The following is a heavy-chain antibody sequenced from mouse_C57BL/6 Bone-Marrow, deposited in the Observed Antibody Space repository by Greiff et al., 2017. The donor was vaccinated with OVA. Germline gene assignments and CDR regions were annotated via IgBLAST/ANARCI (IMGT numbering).Heavy chain of an antibody. D-gene: IGHD1-1*01. CDR3: ARWGEDYYGSSPYYYAMDY. Sequence: EVQLKESVAELVRPGASVKLSCTASGFNIKNTYMHWVKQRPEQGLEWIGRIDPANGNTKYAPKFQGKATITADTSSNTAYLQLSSLTSEDTAIYYCARWGEDYYGSSPYYYAMDYWGQGTSVTVSS. V-gene: IGHV14-3*01. CDR1: GFNIKNTY. CDR2: IDPANGNT. J-gene: IGHJ4*01.